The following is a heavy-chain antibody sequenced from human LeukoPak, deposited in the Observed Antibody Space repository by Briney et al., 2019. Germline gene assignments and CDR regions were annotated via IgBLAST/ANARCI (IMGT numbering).Heavy chain of an antibody. D-gene: IGHD4-11*01. V-gene: IGHV4-28*05. J-gene: IGHJ5*02. CDR1: GDSISSSNW. CDR2: IYYNGNM. CDR3: ARYRNRFDP. Sequence: SETLSLTCAVSGDSISSSNWWGWIRQPPGKGLEWIGHIYYNGNMYFNPSLKSRVSLSVDTSKNQFSLKLSSVTAVDTAVYYCARYRNRFDPWGQGTLVTVSS.